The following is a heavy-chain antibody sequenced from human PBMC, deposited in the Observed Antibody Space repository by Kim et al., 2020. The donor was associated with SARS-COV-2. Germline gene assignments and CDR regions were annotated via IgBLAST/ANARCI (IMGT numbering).Heavy chain of an antibody. CDR3: ARWAHYYDSSGYSSDAFDI. Sequence: GSLRLSCAASGFTFSSYDMHWVRQATGKGLEWVSAIGTAGDTYYPGSVKGRFTISRENAKNSLYLQMNSLRAGDTAVYYCARWAHYYDSSGYSSDAFDIWGQGTMVTVSS. V-gene: IGHV3-13*04. J-gene: IGHJ3*02. CDR2: IGTAGDT. CDR1: GFTFSSYD. D-gene: IGHD3-22*01.